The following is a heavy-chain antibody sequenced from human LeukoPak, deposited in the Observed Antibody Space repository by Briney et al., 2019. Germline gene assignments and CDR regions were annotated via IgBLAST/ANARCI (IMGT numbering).Heavy chain of an antibody. Sequence: PSETLSLTCTVSGGSISSYYWSWIRQPPGKGLEWIGYIYYSGSTNYNPPLKSRVTISVDTSKNQFSLKLSSVTAADTAVYYCARAAGRKSSSGYFDYWGQGTLVTVSS. J-gene: IGHJ4*02. CDR2: IYYSGST. V-gene: IGHV4-59*01. D-gene: IGHD6-19*01. CDR1: GGSISSYY. CDR3: ARAAGRKSSSGYFDY.